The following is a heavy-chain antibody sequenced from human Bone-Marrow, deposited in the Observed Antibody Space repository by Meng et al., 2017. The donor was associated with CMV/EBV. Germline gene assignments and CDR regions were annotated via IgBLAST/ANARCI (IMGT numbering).Heavy chain of an antibody. V-gene: IGHV3-30*02. D-gene: IGHD4-11*01. CDR1: GFTFSTYG. CDR3: AKLSSTVTYGMDV. J-gene: IGHJ6*02. Sequence: GGSLRLSCAASGFTFSTYGMHWVRQAPGKRLEWVAIIWYDGSNEQYADSVKGRFTISRDNSKNTVYLQMNNLRAEDTAVYYCAKLSSTVTYGMDVWGQGTTVTVSS. CDR2: IWYDGSNE.